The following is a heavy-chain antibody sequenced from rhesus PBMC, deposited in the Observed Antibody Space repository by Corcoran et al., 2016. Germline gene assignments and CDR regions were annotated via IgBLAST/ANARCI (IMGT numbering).Heavy chain of an antibody. J-gene: IGHJ4*01. CDR3: AREGRTATVPDY. V-gene: IGHV3-178*01. D-gene: IGHD5-12*01. CDR2: ISNGGGRK. Sequence: EVQVVESGGGLAKPGGSLRLSCAASGFSFSDYYMDWVRQAPGKGLEWVSRISNGGGRKWYADSVDGRFTISRENAKNTLYFPMNSLRAEDTAVYYCAREGRTATVPDYWGQGVLVTVSS. CDR1: GFSFSDYY.